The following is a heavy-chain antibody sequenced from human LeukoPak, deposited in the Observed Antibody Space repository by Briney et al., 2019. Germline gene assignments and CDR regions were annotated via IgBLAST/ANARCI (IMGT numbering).Heavy chain of an antibody. CDR1: GYSVSSGLF. J-gene: IGHJ4*02. D-gene: IGHD1-1*01. CDR2: SYHNGIT. V-gene: IGHV4-38-2*01. Sequence: ASETLSLSCAVSGYSVSSGLFWGWIRQSPGKGLEWIATSYHNGITHYNPSLKSRVTISVDTSKNQFSLKMSSVTAADTAVYYCTRGVALSDHGIIDSWGQGTLATVSS. CDR3: TRGVALSDHGIIDS.